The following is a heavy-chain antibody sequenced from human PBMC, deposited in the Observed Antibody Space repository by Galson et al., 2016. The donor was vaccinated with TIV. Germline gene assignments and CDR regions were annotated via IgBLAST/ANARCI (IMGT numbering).Heavy chain of an antibody. J-gene: IGHJ4*02. CDR1: GGTLTSYA. D-gene: IGHD2-15*01. CDR3: VNIQKTNTYDS. CDR2: IIPLSHTP. Sequence: SVKVSCKASGGTLTSYAINWVRQAPGQGLEWMGGIIPLSHTPNYAQKYHDRITIVADKSTGTFYMELRRLTSEDTAVYYCVNIQKTNTYDSWGRGTLVTVSS. V-gene: IGHV1-69*06.